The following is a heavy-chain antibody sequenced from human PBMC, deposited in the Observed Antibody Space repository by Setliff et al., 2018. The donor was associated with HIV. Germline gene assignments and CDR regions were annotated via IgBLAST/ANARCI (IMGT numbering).Heavy chain of an antibody. CDR2: IYYRGNT. V-gene: IGHV4-39*01. Sequence: LSLTCNVSGGSIRSSSYYWGWIRQPPGKGLEWIGSIYYRGNTYYNPSLKSRVTISVDTSKNQFSLKLTSVTAADTAVYYCARGVLYGLSEYWGTGSLVTVSS. J-gene: IGHJ4*02. CDR3: ARGVLYGLSEY. D-gene: IGHD3-10*01. CDR1: GGSIRSSSYY.